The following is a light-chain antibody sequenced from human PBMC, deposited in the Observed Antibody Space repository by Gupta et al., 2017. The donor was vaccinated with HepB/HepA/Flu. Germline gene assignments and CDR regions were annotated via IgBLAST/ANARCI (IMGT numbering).Light chain of an antibody. CDR3: RQNDKVPLT. V-gene: IGKV1-33*01. Sequence: DVRMTQSPSSLSASVGDRVTITCQASQDIFNYLNWYQQKPGKAPKPLIYDASTLETGVSSRFSGSGSGTDFTFTISSLQPEDVATYYCRQNDKVPLTFGGGTKVEIK. CDR1: QDIFNY. J-gene: IGKJ4*01. CDR2: DAS.